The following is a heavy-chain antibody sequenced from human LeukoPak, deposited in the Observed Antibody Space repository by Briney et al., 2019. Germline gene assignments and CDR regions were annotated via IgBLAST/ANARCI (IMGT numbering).Heavy chain of an antibody. CDR1: GGSFSGYY. CDR3: ARSTLSDY. V-gene: IGHV4-34*01. Sequence: KPSETLSLTCSVYGGSFSGYYWGWIPRPPGKGLDWIGEINHSGSTNYNPSLKSRVTISADRSKNQFSLKLSSMTAADTSVYYCARSTLSDYWAKETLVTVSS. J-gene: IGHJ4*02. CDR2: INHSGST.